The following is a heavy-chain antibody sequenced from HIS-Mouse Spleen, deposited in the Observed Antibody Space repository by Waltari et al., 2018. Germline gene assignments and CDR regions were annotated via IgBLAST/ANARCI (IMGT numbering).Heavy chain of an antibody. CDR3: ARDLREPRYWFDP. CDR1: GYSVSSTSAA. V-gene: IGHV6-1*01. Sequence: QVQLQQSGPGLVKPSQTLSLTSAISGYSVSSTSAACTWIRHSPSRGLEWLGRTYYRSKWYNDYAVSVKSRITINPDTSKNQFSLQLNSVTPEDTAVYYCARDLREPRYWFDPWGQGTLVTVSS. D-gene: IGHD1-26*01. J-gene: IGHJ5*02. CDR2: TYYRSKWYN.